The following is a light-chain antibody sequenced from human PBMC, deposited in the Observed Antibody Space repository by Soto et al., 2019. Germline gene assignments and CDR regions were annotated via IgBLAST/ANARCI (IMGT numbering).Light chain of an antibody. V-gene: IGKV1-8*01. CDR3: QQYYSYPFT. J-gene: IGKJ5*01. CDR1: QGISSY. Sequence: AIRMTQSPSSLSASTGDRVTITCRASQGISSYLAWYQQKPGKAPKLLIYAASTLQSGVPSRFSGSGSGTDFTLTISCLQPEDLATYYCQQYYSYPFTFRQGTRLQIK. CDR2: AAS.